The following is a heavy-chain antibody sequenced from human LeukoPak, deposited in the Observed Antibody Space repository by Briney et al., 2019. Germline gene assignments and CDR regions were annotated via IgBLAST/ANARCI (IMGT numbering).Heavy chain of an antibody. Sequence: ASVKVSCKASGGTFSSYAIIWVRQAPGQGLEWMGGIIPIFGTANYAQKFQGRVTITTDESTSTAYMELSSLRSEDTAVYYCARAITGTTGHYYYYMDVWGKGTTVTVSS. J-gene: IGHJ6*03. V-gene: IGHV1-69*05. CDR2: IIPIFGTA. D-gene: IGHD1-7*01. CDR1: GGTFSSYA. CDR3: ARAITGTTGHYYYYMDV.